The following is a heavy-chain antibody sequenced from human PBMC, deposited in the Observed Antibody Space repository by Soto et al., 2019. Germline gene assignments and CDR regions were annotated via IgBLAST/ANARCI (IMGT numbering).Heavy chain of an antibody. CDR3: TRNPFDY. V-gene: IGHV4-4*02. Sequence: SETLSLTCAVSGGSISSNYWWSWVRQPPGKGLEWIGEIFHSGTTNYNPSLKSRVTISMDKSDNQFSLKLSSVTAADTAVYYCTRNPFDYWGQGTLVTVSS. CDR2: IFHSGTT. CDR1: GGSISSNYW. J-gene: IGHJ4*02.